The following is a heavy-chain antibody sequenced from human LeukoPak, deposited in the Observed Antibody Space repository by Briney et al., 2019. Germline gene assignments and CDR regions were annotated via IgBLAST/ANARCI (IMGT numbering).Heavy chain of an antibody. J-gene: IGHJ1*01. CDR3: ARMTTVALLPEYFQF. CDR2: ITGSGDRA. V-gene: IGHV3-23*01. D-gene: IGHD4-23*01. CDR1: GFTFSYYA. Sequence: SGGSPRLSCTASGFTFSYYAMAWVRQTPGKGLEWLASITGSGDRANYADSVRGRLTVSGDNSKNTVFLHLSGLSVEDTAKYYSARMTTVALLPEYFQFWGQGTLVSVSS.